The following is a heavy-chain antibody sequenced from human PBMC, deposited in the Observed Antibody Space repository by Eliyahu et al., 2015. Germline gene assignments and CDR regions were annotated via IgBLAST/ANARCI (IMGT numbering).Heavy chain of an antibody. CDR2: ISGSGGST. D-gene: IGHD2-2*01. V-gene: IGHV3-23*01. CDR1: GFXFSSYA. CDR3: AKDGALVVVPAAS. Sequence: EVQLLEXGGGLVQPGGSLXLSCAASGFXFSSYAMSWVRQAPGKGLEWVSAISGSGGSTYYADSVKGRFTISRDNSKNTLYLQMNSLRAEDTAVYYCAKDGALVVVPAASWGQGTLVTVSS. J-gene: IGHJ5*02.